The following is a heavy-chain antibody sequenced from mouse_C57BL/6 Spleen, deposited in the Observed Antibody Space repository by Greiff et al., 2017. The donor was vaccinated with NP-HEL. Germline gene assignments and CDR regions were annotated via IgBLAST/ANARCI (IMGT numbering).Heavy chain of an antibody. CDR3: ARYEGGAMDY. V-gene: IGHV1-52*01. D-gene: IGHD2-3*01. CDR1: GYTFTSYW. J-gene: IGHJ4*01. CDR2: IDPSDSDT. Sequence: QVQLQQPGAELVRPGSSVKLSCKASGYTFTSYWMHWVKQRPIQGLEWIGNIDPSDSDTHYNQKFKDKATLTVDKSSSTAYMQLSSLTSEDSAVYYCARYEGGAMDYWGQGTSVTVSS.